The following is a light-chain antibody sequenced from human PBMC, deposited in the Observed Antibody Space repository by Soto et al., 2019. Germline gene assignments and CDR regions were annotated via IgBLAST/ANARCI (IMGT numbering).Light chain of an antibody. Sequence: IVLSHPLATLSSPPNNRATFYGWVSQTVSSNYLAWYQQKPGQAPRLLIYGASSRATGIPDRFSGSGSGTDFVLTISRLEPEDFAVYYCQQYFKSPWKFGQGTKVDIK. CDR3: QQYFKSPWK. CDR2: GAS. CDR1: QTVSSNY. J-gene: IGKJ1*01. V-gene: IGKV3-20*01.